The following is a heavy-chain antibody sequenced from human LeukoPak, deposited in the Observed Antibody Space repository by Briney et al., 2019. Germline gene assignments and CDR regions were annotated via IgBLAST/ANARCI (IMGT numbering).Heavy chain of an antibody. CDR1: GGSIRSYY. CDR3: AGLATIGAL. D-gene: IGHD4/OR15-4a*01. Sequence: PSETLSLTCTVSGGSIRSYYWSWIRQPPGKGLEWIGYIFYSGGTNYNPSLKSRVTISVDTSKNQFSLKLTSLTAADTAVYYCAGLATIGALWGQGTLVTVSS. CDR2: IFYSGGT. V-gene: IGHV4-59*08. J-gene: IGHJ4*02.